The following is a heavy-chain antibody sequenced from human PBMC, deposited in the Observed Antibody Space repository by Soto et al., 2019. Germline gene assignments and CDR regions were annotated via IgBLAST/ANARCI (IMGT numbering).Heavy chain of an antibody. D-gene: IGHD3-22*01. CDR1: GFTFSSYD. V-gene: IGHV3-13*01. CDR2: IGTAGDT. CDR3: ARCAYDRSGYYPDDAFDI. J-gene: IGHJ3*02. Sequence: PGGSLILSCAASGFTFSSYDMHWVRQATGKGLEWVSAIGTAGDTYYPGSVKGRFTISRENAKNSLYLQMNSLRAGDTAVYYCARCAYDRSGYYPDDAFDIWGQGTMGTVSS.